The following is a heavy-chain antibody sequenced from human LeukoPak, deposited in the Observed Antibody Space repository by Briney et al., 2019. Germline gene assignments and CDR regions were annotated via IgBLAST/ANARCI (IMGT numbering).Heavy chain of an antibody. CDR3: ARDLAPGSADY. CDR1: GFTVSSNY. D-gene: IGHD3-10*01. V-gene: IGHV3-15*01. CDR2: IKSKTDGGTT. Sequence: GGSLRLSCAASGFTVSSNYMSWVRQAPGKGLEWVGRIKSKTDGGTTDYAAPVKGRFTISRDDSKNTLYLQMNSLRAEDTAVYYCARDLAPGSADYWGQGTLVTVSS. J-gene: IGHJ4*02.